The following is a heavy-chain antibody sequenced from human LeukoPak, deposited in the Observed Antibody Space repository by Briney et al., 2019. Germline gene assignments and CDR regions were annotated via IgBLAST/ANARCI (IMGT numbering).Heavy chain of an antibody. CDR2: IYSGGST. CDR3: AKVMRADYDILIFYPDAFDI. D-gene: IGHD3-9*01. V-gene: IGHV3-53*01. CDR1: GFTVSSNY. Sequence: GSLRLFCSASGFTVSSNYMSWVRQAPGKGLEWVSVIYSGGSTYYADSVKGRFTISRDNSKNTLYLQMNSLRAEDTAVYYCAKVMRADYDILIFYPDAFDIWGQGTMVTVSS. J-gene: IGHJ3*02.